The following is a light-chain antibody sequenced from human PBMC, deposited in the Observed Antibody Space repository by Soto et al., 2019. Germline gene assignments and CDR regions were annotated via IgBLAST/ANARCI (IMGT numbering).Light chain of an antibody. J-gene: IGLJ1*01. CDR1: SSDVGAYNL. CDR2: DVI. Sequence: QSALTQPASVSGSPGQSITISCSGTSSDVGAYNLVSWYQQHPGKAPKLMIYDVINRPAGISNRFSGSKSVNTASLTISGLQAEDEADYYCNSYTTYNTRVFGSGTKLTVL. V-gene: IGLV2-14*01. CDR3: NSYTTYNTRV.